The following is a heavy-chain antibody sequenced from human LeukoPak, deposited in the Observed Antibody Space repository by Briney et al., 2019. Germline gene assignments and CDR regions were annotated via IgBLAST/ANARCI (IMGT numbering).Heavy chain of an antibody. V-gene: IGHV3-48*04. J-gene: IGHJ4*02. D-gene: IGHD2-2*01. CDR2: ISSSSSTI. CDR1: GFTFSSYS. CDR3: AREYCTTTSCSLLDY. Sequence: GGSLRLSCAASGFTFSSYSMNWVRQAPGKGLEWVSYISSSSSTIYYADSVKGRFTISRDNAKNSLYLQMNSLRAEDTAVYYCAREYCTTTSCSLLDYWGQGTLVTVSS.